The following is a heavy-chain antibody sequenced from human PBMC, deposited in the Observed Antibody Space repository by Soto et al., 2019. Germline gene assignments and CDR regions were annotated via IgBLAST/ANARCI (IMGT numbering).Heavy chain of an antibody. CDR2: IYSGGST. V-gene: IGHV3-53*01. CDR1: GFTIRNNY. CDR3: ARDPDTRSGSPIVGMDV. J-gene: IGHJ6*02. Sequence: PGGSLRLSCAASGFTIRNNYMSWVRQAPGKGLEWVSVIYSGGSTYYADSVKGRFTISRDNSRNMMYLQMNSLRAEDTAVYYCARDPDTRSGSPIVGMDVWGQGTTVTVSS. D-gene: IGHD3-10*01.